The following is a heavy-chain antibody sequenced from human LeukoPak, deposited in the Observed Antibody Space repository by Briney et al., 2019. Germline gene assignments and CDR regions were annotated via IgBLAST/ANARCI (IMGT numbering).Heavy chain of an antibody. CDR1: GGTLSSYA. V-gene: IGHV1-69*13. CDR3: ARGRWLQSLYFDY. J-gene: IGHJ4*02. Sequence: SVKVSCKASGGTLSSYAISWVRQAPGQGLEWMGGIIPIFGTANYAQKFQGRVTITADESTSTAYMELSSLRSEDTAVYYCARGRWLQSLYFDYWGQGTLVTVSS. D-gene: IGHD5-24*01. CDR2: IIPIFGTA.